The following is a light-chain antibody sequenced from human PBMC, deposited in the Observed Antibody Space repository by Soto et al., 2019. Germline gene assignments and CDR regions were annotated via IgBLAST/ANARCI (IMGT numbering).Light chain of an antibody. CDR1: SSDVGSYNL. V-gene: IGLV2-23*01. CDR2: EGS. CDR3: CSYAGSPTFYV. Sequence: QSALTQPASVSGSPGQSITISCTGTSSDVGSYNLVSWYQQHPGKAPKLMIYEGSKRPSGVSNRSSGSKSGNTASLTISGLQAEDEADYYCCSYAGSPTFYVFGSGTKVTVL. J-gene: IGLJ1*01.